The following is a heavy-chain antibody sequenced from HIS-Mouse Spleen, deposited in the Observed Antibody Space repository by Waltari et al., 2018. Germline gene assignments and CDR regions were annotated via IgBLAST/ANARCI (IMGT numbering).Heavy chain of an antibody. Sequence: VQLVQSGAEVKKPGASVKVSCKASGSTFTGYYMPGVAQAPGQGLEWMGWINPNSGGTNYAQKFQGRVTMTRDTSISTAYMELSRLRSDDTAVYYCASFTGDPRDAFDIWGQGTMVTVSS. V-gene: IGHV1-2*02. D-gene: IGHD7-27*01. CDR1: GSTFTGYY. CDR3: ASFTGDPRDAFDI. J-gene: IGHJ3*02. CDR2: INPNSGGT.